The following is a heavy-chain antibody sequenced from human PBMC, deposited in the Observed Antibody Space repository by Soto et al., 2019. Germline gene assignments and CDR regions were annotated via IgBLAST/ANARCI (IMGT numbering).Heavy chain of an antibody. CDR3: ARRLRWNNWFDP. J-gene: IGHJ5*02. V-gene: IGHV4-34*01. D-gene: IGHD4-17*01. Sequence: ETLSLTCAVYGGSFSGYYWSWIRQPPGKGLEWIGEINHSGSTNYNPSLKSRVTISVDTSKNQFSLKLSSVTAADTAVYYCARRLRWNNWFDPWGQGTLVTVSS. CDR1: GGSFSGYY. CDR2: INHSGST.